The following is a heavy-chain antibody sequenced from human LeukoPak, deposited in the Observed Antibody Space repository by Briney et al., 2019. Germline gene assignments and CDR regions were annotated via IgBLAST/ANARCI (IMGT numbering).Heavy chain of an antibody. J-gene: IGHJ4*02. CDR1: GGSFSGYY. D-gene: IGHD4-17*01. CDR2: INHSGST. V-gene: IGHV4-34*01. Sequence: ASETLSLTCAVYGGSFSGYYWSWIRQPPGKGLEWIGEINHSGSTNYNPSLKSRVTISVDTSKNQFSLKLNSVTAADTAVYYCARGTTVTFDYWGQGTLVTVSS. CDR3: ARGTTVTFDY.